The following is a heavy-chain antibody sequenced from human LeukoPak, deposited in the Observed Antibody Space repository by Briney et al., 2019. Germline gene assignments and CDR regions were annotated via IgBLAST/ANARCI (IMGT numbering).Heavy chain of an antibody. D-gene: IGHD1-1*01. Sequence: GGPLRLSCAVSGYTFSTYAMSWLRQAPGKGLEWVADISHSGGDTDYADSVKGRFIITRYNPKNTLFLQMNTLRAEDTAVYYCARLSGSTGTTSRVLHYWGQGTLVTVSS. J-gene: IGHJ4*02. CDR1: GYTFSTYA. CDR2: ISHSGGDT. V-gene: IGHV3-23*01. CDR3: ARLSGSTGTTSRVLHY.